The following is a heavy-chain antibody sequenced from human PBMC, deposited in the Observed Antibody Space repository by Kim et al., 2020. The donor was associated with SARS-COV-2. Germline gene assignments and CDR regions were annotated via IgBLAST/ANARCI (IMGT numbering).Heavy chain of an antibody. CDR2: IFHTGGT. J-gene: IGHJ5*02. CDR1: NGSISGNW. V-gene: IGHV4-4*02. D-gene: IGHD1-26*01. CDR3: AGLHSDSGKYFWCDP. Sequence: SETLSLTCTVSNGSISGNWWTWIRQPPGKGLEWIGEIFHTGGTTYNPSLRSRVTISVDNPKNQFSLQLISVTAADTAVYYCAGLHSDSGKYFWCDPWGQGTLVTVSS.